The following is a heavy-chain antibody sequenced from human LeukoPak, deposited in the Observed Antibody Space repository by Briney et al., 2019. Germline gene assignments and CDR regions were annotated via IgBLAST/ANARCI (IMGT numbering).Heavy chain of an antibody. CDR3: ARQSISGSSLSYFDY. V-gene: IGHV4-59*01. CDR2: IYDSGGT. CDR1: GGSISSYY. Sequence: SETLSLTCTVSGGSISSYYWSWIRQPPGKGLEWIGNIYDSGGTNYKPSLKGRVNISVDTSKNQCCLKLSSVTAADTAVYYCARQSISGSSLSYFDYWGQGTLANVSS. D-gene: IGHD3-22*01. J-gene: IGHJ4*02.